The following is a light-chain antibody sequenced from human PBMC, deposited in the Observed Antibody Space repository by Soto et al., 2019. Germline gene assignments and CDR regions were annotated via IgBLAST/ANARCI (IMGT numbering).Light chain of an antibody. V-gene: IGLV2-14*01. J-gene: IGLJ2*01. CDR2: GVS. Sequence: QSALTRPASVSGSPGQSITISCTGTSSDVGGSNHVSWYQQHPGKAPKLMIYGVSNRPSGISNRVSGSKSGNTASLTISGLQAEDEADYYCSSYTSTTLVFGGGTKVTVL. CDR1: SSDVGGSNH. CDR3: SSYTSTTLV.